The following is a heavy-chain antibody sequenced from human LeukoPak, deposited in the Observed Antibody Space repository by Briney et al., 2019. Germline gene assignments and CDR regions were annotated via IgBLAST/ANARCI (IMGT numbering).Heavy chain of an antibody. Sequence: PGGSLRLSCAASGFTLSDYYINWIRQAPGKGLEWLAYIGGSGRKIDYADSVKGRFTISRDNAQNLLYLHMNSLRAEDSAIYYCARDLNVGMDVWGRGTTVTVSS. CDR2: IGGSGRKI. CDR1: GFTLSDYY. CDR3: ARDLNVGMDV. V-gene: IGHV3-11*01. J-gene: IGHJ6*02.